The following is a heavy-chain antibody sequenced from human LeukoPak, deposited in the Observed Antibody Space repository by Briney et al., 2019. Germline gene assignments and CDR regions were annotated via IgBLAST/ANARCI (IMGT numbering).Heavy chain of an antibody. CDR3: ARAYSGYDY. V-gene: IGHV3-74*01. CDR1: GFTFSSYS. Sequence: PGGSLRLSCAASGFTFSSYSMNWVRHAPGKGLVWVSHISNDGNNINYADSVKGRFTISRDNAKNTLFLQMNSLRVEDTAVYYCARAYSGYDYWGQGTLVTVSS. J-gene: IGHJ4*02. D-gene: IGHD5-12*01. CDR2: ISNDGNNI.